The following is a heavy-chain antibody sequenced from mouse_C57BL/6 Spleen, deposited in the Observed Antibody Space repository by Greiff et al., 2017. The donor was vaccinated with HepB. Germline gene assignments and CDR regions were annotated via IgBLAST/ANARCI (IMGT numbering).Heavy chain of an antibody. V-gene: IGHV1-69*01. CDR3: ARRDYGLDY. CDR2: IDPSDSYT. Sequence: VQLQQPGAELVMPGASVKLSCKASGYTFTSYWMHWVKQRPGQGLEWIGEIDPSDSYTNYNQTFKGKSTLTVDKSSSTAYMQLSSLTSEDSAVYYCARRDYGLDYWGQGTTLTVSS. D-gene: IGHD1-2*01. J-gene: IGHJ2*01. CDR1: GYTFTSYW.